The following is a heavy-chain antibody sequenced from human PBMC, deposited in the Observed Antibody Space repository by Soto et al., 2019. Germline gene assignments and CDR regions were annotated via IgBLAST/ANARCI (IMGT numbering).Heavy chain of an antibody. J-gene: IGHJ4*02. CDR1: GFTVSTKY. D-gene: IGHD3-16*01. CDR2: IYRGGST. V-gene: IGHV3-66*01. Sequence: EVQLVESGGGLVQPGGSLRLSCAASGFTVSTKYMSWVRQAPGKGLEWVSVIYRGGSTFYADSVRGRFTISRDNSKYTXXXXXXXXXXXXXXXXXXXXXXWAADYWCQGTLVTVSS. CDR3: XXXXWAADY.